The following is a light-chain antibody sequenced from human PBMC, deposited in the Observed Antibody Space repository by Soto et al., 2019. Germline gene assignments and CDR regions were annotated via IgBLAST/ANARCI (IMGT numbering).Light chain of an antibody. J-gene: IGKJ4*01. CDR1: QDISNY. CDR3: QQYDNLPLT. CDR2: DAS. Sequence: DIQMTQSPSSLSASVGDRVTITCHASQDISNYLNWYQQKPGKAPKLLIYDASNLETGVPSRFSGSVSGTDFTFTISSLQPEDIATYYGQQYDNLPLTFGGGTKVEIK. V-gene: IGKV1-33*01.